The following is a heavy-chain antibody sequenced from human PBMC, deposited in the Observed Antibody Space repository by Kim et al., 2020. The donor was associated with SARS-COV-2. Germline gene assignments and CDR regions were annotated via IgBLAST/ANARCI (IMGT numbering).Heavy chain of an antibody. CDR3: ARRGETPVDAFDI. D-gene: IGHD2-15*01. J-gene: IGHJ3*02. Sequence: ETTFQGRVTMTRETYTRTVYMELRSLRSGDTAVYYCARRGETPVDAFDIWGQGTMVTVSS. V-gene: IGHV1-46*01.